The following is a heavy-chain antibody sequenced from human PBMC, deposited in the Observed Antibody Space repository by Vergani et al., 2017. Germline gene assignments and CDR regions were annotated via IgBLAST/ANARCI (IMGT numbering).Heavy chain of an antibody. Sequence: QVQLVESGGGVVQPGRSLRLSCAASGFTFSSYGMHWVRQAPGKGLEWVAVIWYDGSNKYYADSVKGRFTISREYSKNTLYLQMNSLRAEDTAVYYCARDGYYDFWSGYYPTGYCYYYYMDVWGKGTTVTVSS. CDR1: GFTFSSYG. D-gene: IGHD3-3*01. CDR2: IWYDGSNK. J-gene: IGHJ6*03. V-gene: IGHV3-33*01. CDR3: ARDGYYDFWSGYYPTGYCYYYYMDV.